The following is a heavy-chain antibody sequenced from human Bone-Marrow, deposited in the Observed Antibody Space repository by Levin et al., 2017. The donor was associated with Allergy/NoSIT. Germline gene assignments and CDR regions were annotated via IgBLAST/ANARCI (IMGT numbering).Heavy chain of an antibody. Sequence: GGSLRLSCKGSGYSFSSYWIAWVRQMPGKGLEWMGIIHPRDSDTKYRSSFQGQVTISADKSTNTVYLQWSSLKASDTGIYYCARHVGGYASGWSAPWGQGTLVTVSS. CDR2: IHPRDSDT. CDR3: ARHVGGYASGWSAP. V-gene: IGHV5-51*01. D-gene: IGHD6-19*01. CDR1: GYSFSSYW. J-gene: IGHJ5*02.